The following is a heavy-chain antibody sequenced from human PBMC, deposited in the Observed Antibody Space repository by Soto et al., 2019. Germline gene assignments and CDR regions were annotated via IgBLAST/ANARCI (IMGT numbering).Heavy chain of an antibody. J-gene: IGHJ4*02. CDR3: ARGRYGDY. V-gene: IGHV1-18*01. CDR2: ISAHNGNT. D-gene: IGHD1-1*01. Sequence: QVHLVQSGAEVKKPGASVKVSCQGSGYAFPTYGITWVRQAPGQGLEWMGWISAHNGNTNYAQKLQGRVTVTRATSTSTAYMELRSLRYDDTAVYYCARGRYGDYWGQGALVTVSS. CDR1: GYAFPTYG.